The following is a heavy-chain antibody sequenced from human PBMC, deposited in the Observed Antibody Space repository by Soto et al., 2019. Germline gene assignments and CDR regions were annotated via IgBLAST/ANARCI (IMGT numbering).Heavy chain of an antibody. D-gene: IGHD2-15*01. CDR1: GFTFSSYS. J-gene: IGHJ5*02. CDR3: ARAPKLGYCSGGSCHAPLRFDP. CDR2: ISSSSSYI. V-gene: IGHV3-21*01. Sequence: ESGGGLVKPGGSLRLSCAASGFTFSSYSMNWVRQAPGKGLEWVSSISSSSSYIYYADSVKGRFTISRDNAKNSLYLQMNSLRAEDTAVYYCARAPKLGYCSGGSCHAPLRFDPWGQGTLVTVSS.